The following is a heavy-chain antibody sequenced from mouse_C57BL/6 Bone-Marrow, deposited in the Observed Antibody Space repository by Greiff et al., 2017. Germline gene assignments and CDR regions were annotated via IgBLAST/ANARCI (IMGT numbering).Heavy chain of an antibody. CDR3: AENDGFDS. Sequence: VQLKESVAELVRPGASVKLSCTASGFNIKNTYMHWVKQRPEQGLEWIGRIDPANGNTKYAPKFQGKATLTADTSSHTASMQLSSLTSEDTAIYYCAENDGFDSWGQCTTLTVSS. J-gene: IGHJ2*01. CDR2: IDPANGNT. CDR1: GFNIKNTY. V-gene: IGHV14-3*01. D-gene: IGHD2-3*01.